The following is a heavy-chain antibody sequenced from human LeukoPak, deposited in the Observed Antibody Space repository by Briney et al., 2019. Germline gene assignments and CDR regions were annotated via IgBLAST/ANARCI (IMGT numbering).Heavy chain of an antibody. CDR3: ATPSFDSLLYYFDY. D-gene: IGHD3-9*01. Sequence: VASVKVSCKVSGYTLTELSMHWVRQAPGKGLEWMGGFDPEDGDTIYAQKFQGRVTMTEGTSTDTAYMELSSLRSEDTAVYYCATPSFDSLLYYFDYWGQGTLVTVSS. CDR2: FDPEDGDT. V-gene: IGHV1-24*01. CDR1: GYTLTELS. J-gene: IGHJ4*02.